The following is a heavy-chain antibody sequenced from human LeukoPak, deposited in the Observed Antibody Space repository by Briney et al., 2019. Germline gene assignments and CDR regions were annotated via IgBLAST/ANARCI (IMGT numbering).Heavy chain of an antibody. V-gene: IGHV1-69*06. J-gene: IGHJ6*03. CDR3: AKDGGEYYDILTGYYPRLYYMDV. Sequence: ASVKVSCRASGYTFTSYGISWVRQAPGQGLEWMGWIIPIFGTANYAQKFQGRVTITADKSTSTAYMELSSLRSEDTAVYYCAKDGGEYYDILTGYYPRLYYMDVWGKGTTVTISS. D-gene: IGHD3-9*01. CDR1: GYTFTSYG. CDR2: IIPIFGTA.